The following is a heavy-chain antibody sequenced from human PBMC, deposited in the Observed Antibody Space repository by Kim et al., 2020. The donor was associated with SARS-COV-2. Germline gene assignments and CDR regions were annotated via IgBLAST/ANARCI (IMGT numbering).Heavy chain of an antibody. CDR3: ARVIAAAGTTGRAFDI. CDR1: GFTFSDYY. CDR2: ISSSSSYT. J-gene: IGHJ3*02. Sequence: GGSLRLSCAASGFTFSDYYMSWIRQAPGKGLEWVSYISSSSSYTNYADSVKGRFTISRDNAKNSLYLQMNSLRAEDTAVYYCARVIAAAGTTGRAFDIWGQGTMVTVSS. V-gene: IGHV3-11*05. D-gene: IGHD6-13*01.